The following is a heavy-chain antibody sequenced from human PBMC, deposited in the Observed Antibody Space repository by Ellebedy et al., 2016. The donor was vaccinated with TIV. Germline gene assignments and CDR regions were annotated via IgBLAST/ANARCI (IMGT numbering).Heavy chain of an antibody. CDR3: GKDNIGATAIPWFDP. CDR1: GFTFDAYG. CDR2: ITGDGGST. J-gene: IGHJ5*02. D-gene: IGHD2-2*02. V-gene: IGHV3-43*02. Sequence: GESLKISCAASGFTFDAYGMHWVRQAPGKGLEWICLITGDGGSTYYAVSVKGRFTISRDNSKNSLYLQMSSLRTEDTALYYCGKDNIGATAIPWFDPWGQGTLVTVSS.